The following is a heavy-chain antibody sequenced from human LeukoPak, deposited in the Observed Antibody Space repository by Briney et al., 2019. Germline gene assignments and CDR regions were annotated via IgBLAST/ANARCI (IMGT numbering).Heavy chain of an antibody. CDR2: ISAYNGNT. Sequence: ASVKVSCKASGYTFTSYGISWVRQAPGQGLEWMGWISAYNGNTNYAQKFQGRVTITADESTSTAYMELSSLRSEDTAVYYCARGKYPYYYYYMDVWGKGTTVTVSS. V-gene: IGHV1-18*01. J-gene: IGHJ6*03. CDR1: GYTFTSYG. D-gene: IGHD2-2*01. CDR3: ARGKYPYYYYYMDV.